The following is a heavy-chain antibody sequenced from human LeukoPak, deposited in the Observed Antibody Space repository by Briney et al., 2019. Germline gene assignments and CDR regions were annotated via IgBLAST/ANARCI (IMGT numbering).Heavy chain of an antibody. J-gene: IGHJ4*02. Sequence: ASVKVSCKASGYTFTSYGISWVRQAPGQGLEWMGWISAYNGNTNYAQKLQGRVTMTTDTSTSTAYMEPRSLRSDDTAVYYCARDCSSTSCYDDTLFDYWGQGTLVTVSS. CDR1: GYTFTSYG. V-gene: IGHV1-18*01. CDR3: ARDCSSTSCYDDTLFDY. D-gene: IGHD2-2*01. CDR2: ISAYNGNT.